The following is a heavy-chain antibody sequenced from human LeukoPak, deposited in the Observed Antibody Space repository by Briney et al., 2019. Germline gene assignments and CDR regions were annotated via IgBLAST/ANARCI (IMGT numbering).Heavy chain of an antibody. CDR3: ARPTKGVTHAFDI. CDR2: IYYSGST. J-gene: IGHJ3*02. CDR1: GGSISSSSYY. D-gene: IGHD3-10*01. Sequence: PSETLSLTCTVSGGSISSSSYYWGWIRQPPGKGLEWIGSIYYSGSTYYNPSLKSRVTISVDTSKNQFSLKLSPVTAADTAVYYCARPTKGVTHAFDIWGQGTMVTVSS. V-gene: IGHV4-39*01.